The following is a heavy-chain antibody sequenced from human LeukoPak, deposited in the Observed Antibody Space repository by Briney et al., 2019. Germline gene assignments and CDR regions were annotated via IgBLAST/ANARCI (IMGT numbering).Heavy chain of an antibody. CDR3: ARDSGYGHFDY. CDR1: GFTVSSNY. CDR2: IYSGGST. D-gene: IGHD5-12*01. V-gene: IGHV3-53*04. Sequence: GGSLRLSCAASGFTVSSNYMSWVRQAPGKGLEWVSVIYSGGSTYYADSVKGRFTISRHNSKNTLYLQMNSLRAEDTAVHYCARDSGYGHFDYWGQGTLVTVSS. J-gene: IGHJ4*02.